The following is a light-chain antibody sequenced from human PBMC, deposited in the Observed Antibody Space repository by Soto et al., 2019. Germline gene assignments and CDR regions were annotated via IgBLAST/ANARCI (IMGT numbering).Light chain of an antibody. CDR1: GSDIGAYNF. V-gene: IGLV2-8*01. CDR3: QSYGSSLSGSNV. Sequence: QSALAQPPSASGSPGQSVTISCTGSGSDIGAYNFVSWYQQHPGKAPKLMIFGVTERPSGVPDRFSGSKSGNTASLTVSGLQADDEAIYYCQSYGSSLSGSNVFGGGTKLTVL. J-gene: IGLJ2*01. CDR2: GVT.